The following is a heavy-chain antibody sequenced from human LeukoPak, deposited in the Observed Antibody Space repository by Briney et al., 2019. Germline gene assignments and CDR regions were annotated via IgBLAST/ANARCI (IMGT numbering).Heavy chain of an antibody. Sequence: PGRSLRLSCAASGFTFSSYGMHWVRHAPGKGLEWVAVISYDGSNKYYADSVKGLFTISRDNSKNTLYLQMNSLRAEDTAVYYCAKVGYSYGLSTFLDYWGQGTLVTVSS. CDR1: GFTFSSYG. J-gene: IGHJ4*02. V-gene: IGHV3-30*18. CDR2: ISYDGSNK. D-gene: IGHD5-18*01. CDR3: AKVGYSYGLSTFLDY.